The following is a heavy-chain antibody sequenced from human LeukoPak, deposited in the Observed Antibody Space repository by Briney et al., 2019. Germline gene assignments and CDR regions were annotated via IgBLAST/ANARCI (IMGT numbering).Heavy chain of an antibody. CDR2: IKQDGSEK. CDR1: GFTFSSHW. D-gene: IGHD6-6*01. Sequence: GGSLRLSCAASGFTFSSHWMSWVRQAPGKGLEWVAKIKQDGSEKYYVDSVKGRFTISRDNAKNSLYLQMNSLRPEDTAVYYCAKAPAAARPYYYDYWGQGTLVTVSS. CDR3: AKAPAAARPYYYDY. J-gene: IGHJ4*02. V-gene: IGHV3-7*01.